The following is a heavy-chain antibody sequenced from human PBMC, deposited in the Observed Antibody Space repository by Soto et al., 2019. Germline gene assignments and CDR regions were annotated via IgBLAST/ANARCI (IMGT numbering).Heavy chain of an antibody. CDR1: GGSISSSSYY. V-gene: IGHV4-61*01. Sequence: PSETLSLTCTVSGGSISSSSYYWTWIRLHPGKGLEWIGHLYYSGSTNYNPSLKSRLSMSVDTSKNQFSLKLSSVTAADTAVYYCARDYYSSGWYDSWGPGTLVTVSS. J-gene: IGHJ5*01. D-gene: IGHD3-22*01. CDR2: LYYSGST. CDR3: ARDYYSSGWYDS.